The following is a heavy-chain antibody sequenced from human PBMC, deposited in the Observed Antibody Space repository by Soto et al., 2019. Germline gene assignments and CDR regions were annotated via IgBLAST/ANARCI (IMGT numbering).Heavy chain of an antibody. CDR2: ISYDGSNK. CDR3: ARSPTELELLPHLHYYYYVMDV. J-gene: IGHJ6*02. CDR1: GFTFSSYT. V-gene: IGHV3-30-3*01. D-gene: IGHD1-7*01. Sequence: QPGGSLRLSCAASGFTFSSYTMHWVRQAPGKGLEWVAVISYDGSNKYYADSVKGRFTISRDNSKNTLYLQMNSLRAEDTAVYYCARSPTELELLPHLHYYYYVMDVWGQGTKVTVSS.